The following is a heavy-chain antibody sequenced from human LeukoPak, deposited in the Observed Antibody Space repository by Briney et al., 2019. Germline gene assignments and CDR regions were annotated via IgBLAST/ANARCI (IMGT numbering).Heavy chain of an antibody. J-gene: IGHJ6*04. CDR2: INHSGST. CDR1: GGSFSGYY. Sequence: PSETLSLTCAVYGGSFSGYYWSWIRQPPGKGLEWIGEINHSGSTNYNPSLKSRVTISVDTSKNQCSLKLSSVTAADTAVYYCARGARDIVVVPAATQYYYGMDVWGKGTTVTVSS. CDR3: ARGARDIVVVPAATQYYYGMDV. D-gene: IGHD2-2*01. V-gene: IGHV4-34*01.